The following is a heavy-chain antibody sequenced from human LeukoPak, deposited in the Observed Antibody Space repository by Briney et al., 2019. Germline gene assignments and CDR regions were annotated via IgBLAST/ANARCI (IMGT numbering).Heavy chain of an antibody. V-gene: IGHV5-51*01. CDR2: IYPGDSDT. CDR1: GYSFTNYW. CDR3: ARSYCSGGSCYFGSGDY. Sequence: GESLRISCKGSGYSFTNYWIGWVRQMPGNGLEWMGIIYPGDSDTRYSPSFQGQVTISADKSISTAYLRWSSLKASDTAMYYCARSYCSGGSCYFGSGDYWGQGTLVTVSS. D-gene: IGHD2-15*01. J-gene: IGHJ4*02.